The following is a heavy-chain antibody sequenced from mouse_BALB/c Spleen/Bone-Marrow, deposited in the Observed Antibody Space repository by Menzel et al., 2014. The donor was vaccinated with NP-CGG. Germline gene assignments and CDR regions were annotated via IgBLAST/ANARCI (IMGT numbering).Heavy chain of an antibody. CDR2: IDPYSGGT. Sequence: EVQLVESGPELVKPGASVEVSCKASGYAFTNYNMNWVKQSHGKSLEWIGYIDPYSGGTNYNQKFRGKATLTVDKSSSTAYMHLNSLTSKDSAVYYCSRGVLAYFDYWGQGTTLTVSS. V-gene: IGHV1S135*01. CDR1: GYAFTNYN. D-gene: IGHD2-14*01. CDR3: SRGVLAYFDY. J-gene: IGHJ2*01.